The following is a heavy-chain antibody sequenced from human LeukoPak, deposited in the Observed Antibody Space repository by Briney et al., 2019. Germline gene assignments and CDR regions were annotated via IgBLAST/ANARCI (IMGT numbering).Heavy chain of an antibody. CDR1: GFAFSGSA. V-gene: IGHV3-73*01. CDR2: IRSKASNYAT. J-gene: IGHJ1*01. D-gene: IGHD7-27*01. Sequence: GGSLRLSCAASGFAFSGSAMHWVRQASGKGLEWVGRIRSKASNYATEYAASVKGRFTISRDDSKNTAYPQMSSLRTEDTAIYYCTSVLYTATKWGFQHWGQGTLVTVSS. CDR3: TSVLYTATKWGFQH.